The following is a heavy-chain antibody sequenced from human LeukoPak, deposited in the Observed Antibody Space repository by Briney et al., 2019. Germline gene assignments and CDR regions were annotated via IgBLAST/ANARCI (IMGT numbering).Heavy chain of an antibody. J-gene: IGHJ3*02. CDR3: ARDLRAVSAFDI. Sequence: VSVKVSCKASGYTFTRYYMHWVRQAPGQGLEWMGIINPSGGSTSYAQKFQGRVTMTRDTSTSTVYMELSSLRSEDTAVYYCARDLRAVSAFDIWGQGTMVTVSS. V-gene: IGHV1-46*01. CDR2: INPSGGST. CDR1: GYTFTRYY. D-gene: IGHD3-16*02.